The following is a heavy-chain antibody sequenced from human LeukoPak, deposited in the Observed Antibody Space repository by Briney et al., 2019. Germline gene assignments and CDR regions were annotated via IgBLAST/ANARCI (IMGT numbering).Heavy chain of an antibody. Sequence: GGSLRLSCAASGFTFSSYAMSWVRQAPGKGLEWVSAISGSGGSTYYADSVKGRFTISRDNSKNTLYLQMNSLRAEDTAVYYCAKKGGYCSITSCYPDAFDIWGQGTMVTVSS. J-gene: IGHJ3*02. V-gene: IGHV3-23*01. CDR3: AKKGGYCSITSCYPDAFDI. CDR2: ISGSGGST. D-gene: IGHD2-2*01. CDR1: GFTFSSYA.